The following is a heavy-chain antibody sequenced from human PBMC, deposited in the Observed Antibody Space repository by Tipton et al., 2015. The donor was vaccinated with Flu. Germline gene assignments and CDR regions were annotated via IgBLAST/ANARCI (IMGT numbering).Heavy chain of an antibody. CDR2: VKSRKDGGTT. V-gene: IGHV3-15*05. CDR3: ARDLGIAAHDWYFDL. J-gene: IGHJ2*01. Sequence: SLRLSCAASGFNFKNAWMTWVRQAPGKGLEWVGRVKSRKDGGTTDYAAAVTDRFTISRDNAKNTLYLQMNSLRADDTAVYYCARDLGIAAHDWYFDLWGRGTMVTVSS. CDR1: GFNFKNAW. D-gene: IGHD6-13*01.